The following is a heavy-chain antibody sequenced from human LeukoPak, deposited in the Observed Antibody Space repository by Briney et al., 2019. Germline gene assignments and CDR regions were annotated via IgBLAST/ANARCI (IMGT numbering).Heavy chain of an antibody. V-gene: IGHV3-7*01. D-gene: IGHD6-19*01. J-gene: IGHJ4*02. CDR1: GFTFSSYA. CDR3: ARVSAPPPSIAVVGTEVFCDY. CDR2: IKQDGSEK. Sequence: GGSLRLSCAASGFTFSSYAMSWVRQAPGKGLEWVANIKQDGSEKYYVDSVKGRFTISRDNAKNSLYLQMNSLRAEDTAVYYCARVSAPPPSIAVVGTEVFCDYWGQGTLVTVSS.